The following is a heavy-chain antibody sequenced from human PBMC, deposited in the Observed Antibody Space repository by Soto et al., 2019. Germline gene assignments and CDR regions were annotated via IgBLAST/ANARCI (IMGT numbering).Heavy chain of an antibody. CDR1: GGTFSSYA. CDR3: ARETSPYYYDSSGYPRGVDYFDY. J-gene: IGHJ4*02. D-gene: IGHD3-22*01. Sequence: QVQLVQYGAEVKKPGSSVKVSCKASGGTFSSYAISWVRQAPGQRLEWMGGIIPIFGTANYAQKFQGRVTITADESTSTAYMELSSLRSEDTAVYYCARETSPYYYDSSGYPRGVDYFDYWGQGTLVTVSS. V-gene: IGHV1-69*01. CDR2: IIPIFGTA.